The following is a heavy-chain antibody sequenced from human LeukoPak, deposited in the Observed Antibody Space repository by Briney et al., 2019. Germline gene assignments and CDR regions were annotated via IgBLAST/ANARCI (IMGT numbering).Heavy chain of an antibody. Sequence: PGRSLRLSSVASGFSSSSYGMHWVRQGPGKGLEWVAVTWYDGSKEYYADSVKGRFIVSRDNSKNTMWLQMNSLRAEDTAVYYCANGYLDNWGQGTLVTVSS. J-gene: IGHJ4*02. CDR3: ANGYLDN. V-gene: IGHV3-33*06. CDR1: GFSSSSYG. CDR2: TWYDGSKE.